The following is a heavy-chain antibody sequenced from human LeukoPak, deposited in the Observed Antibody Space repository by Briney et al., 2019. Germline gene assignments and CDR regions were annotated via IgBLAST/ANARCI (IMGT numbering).Heavy chain of an antibody. CDR3: ARDLEGIYVAYYFDD. Sequence: GGSLRLSCAASGFTFSSYAMHWVRQAPGKGLEWVAVISYDGSNKYYADSVKGRFTISRDNSKNTLYLQMNSLRAEDTAVYYCARDLEGIYVAYYFDDWGQGTLVTVSS. J-gene: IGHJ4*02. CDR1: GFTFSSYA. V-gene: IGHV3-30-3*01. D-gene: IGHD3-16*01. CDR2: ISYDGSNK.